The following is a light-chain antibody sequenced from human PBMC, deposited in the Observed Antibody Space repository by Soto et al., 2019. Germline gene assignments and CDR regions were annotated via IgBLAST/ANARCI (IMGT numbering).Light chain of an antibody. CDR1: QGIRNY. Sequence: DIQMTQSPSSLSASVGDRVTITCRASQGIRNYLAWYQQKPGKVPKLLIYAASTLQSGVPSRFSGSGSGTDFTLTISGLQPEDVATYYCQKYNSVSLTFCPGTKVDIK. J-gene: IGKJ3*01. CDR3: QKYNSVSLT. CDR2: AAS. V-gene: IGKV1-27*01.